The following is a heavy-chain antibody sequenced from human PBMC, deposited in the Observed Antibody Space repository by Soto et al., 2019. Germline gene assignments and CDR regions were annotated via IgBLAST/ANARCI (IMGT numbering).Heavy chain of an antibody. D-gene: IGHD4-4*01. CDR1: GGSISSGDYY. V-gene: IGHV4-30-4*01. CDR2: IYYSGST. CDR3: ARDSWDYSKAWFDP. Sequence: SETLSLTCTVSGGSISSGDYYWSWIRQPPGKGLEWIVYIYYSGSTYYNPSLKSRVTISVDTSKNQFSLKLSSVTAADTAVYYCARDSWDYSKAWFDPWGQGTLVTVSS. J-gene: IGHJ5*02.